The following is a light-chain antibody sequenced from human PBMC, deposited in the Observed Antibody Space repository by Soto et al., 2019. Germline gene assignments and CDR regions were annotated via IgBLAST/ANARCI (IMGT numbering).Light chain of an antibody. J-gene: IGKJ5*01. CDR3: MQALQNPVT. V-gene: IGKV2-28*01. CDR1: QSLLHLNGNNY. CDR2: LGS. Sequence: VVTQSPLSLPGTPGEPASISCTSSQSLLHLNGNNYLDWYLQKPGQSPQLLIYLGSNRASGVPDRFSGSGSGTDFTLKISRVEAEDVGIYYCMQALQNPVTFGQGTRLEIK.